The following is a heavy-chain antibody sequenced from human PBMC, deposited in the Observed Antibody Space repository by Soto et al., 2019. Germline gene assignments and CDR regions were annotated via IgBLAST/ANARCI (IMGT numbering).Heavy chain of an antibody. D-gene: IGHD3-22*01. V-gene: IGHV4-39*01. Sequence: PSETLSLTCTVSGGSISSSSYYWGWIRQPPGKGLEWIGSIYYSGRTYYNPSLKSRVTISVDTSKNQFSLKLSSVTAADTAVYYCARHWRDYYDSSPYYYYGMDVWGQGTTVTVSS. J-gene: IGHJ6*02. CDR2: IYYSGRT. CDR1: GGSISSSSYY. CDR3: ARHWRDYYDSSPYYYYGMDV.